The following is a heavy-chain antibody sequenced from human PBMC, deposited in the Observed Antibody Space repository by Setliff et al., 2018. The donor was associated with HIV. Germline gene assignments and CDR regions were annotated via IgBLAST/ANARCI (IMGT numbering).Heavy chain of an antibody. CDR2: IYGSGDT. D-gene: IGHD2-15*01. J-gene: IGHJ4*02. CDR1: GFTLRNTY. CDR3: AADRIVLGDY. Sequence: PGGSLRLSCAASGFTLRNTYMAWVRQAPGKGLEWVSTIYGSGDTYHADSVKGRFTLSRDTSQNTMYLQMNSLRVEDTAVYYCAADRIVLGDYWGQGTLVTVSS. V-gene: IGHV3-66*01.